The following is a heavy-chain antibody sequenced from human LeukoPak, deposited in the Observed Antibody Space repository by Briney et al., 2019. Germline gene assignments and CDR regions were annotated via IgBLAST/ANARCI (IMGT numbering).Heavy chain of an antibody. CDR1: GYTFTGHY. D-gene: IGHD2-8*01. CDR3: ARLGVSNYWFFDL. J-gene: IGHJ2*01. Sequence: GASVKVSCKASGYTFTGHYLHWVRQAPGQGPEWMGWLNPTSGGTNYAQKFQGRVNMTRDTPISTAYMELSRLTSDDTAVYFCARLGVSNYWFFDLWGRGTLVTVSS. V-gene: IGHV1-2*02. CDR2: LNPTSGGT.